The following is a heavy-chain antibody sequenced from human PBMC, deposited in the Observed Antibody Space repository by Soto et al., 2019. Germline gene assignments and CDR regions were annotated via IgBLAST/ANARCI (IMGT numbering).Heavy chain of an antibody. Sequence: PSETLSLTCTVSGGSISSYYWSWIRQPPGKGLEWIGYIYYSGSTNYNPSLKSRVTISVDTSKNQFSLKLSSVTAADTAVYYCARDFRMEVAGTRSFDPWGQGTLVTVSS. V-gene: IGHV4-59*01. CDR1: GGSISSYY. CDR3: ARDFRMEVAGTRSFDP. CDR2: IYYSGST. J-gene: IGHJ5*02. D-gene: IGHD6-19*01.